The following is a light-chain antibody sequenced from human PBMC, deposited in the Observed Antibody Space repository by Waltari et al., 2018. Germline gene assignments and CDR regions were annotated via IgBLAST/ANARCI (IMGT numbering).Light chain of an antibody. CDR1: QSVSIN. CDR3: QQYDNWPPYT. Sequence: EIVMTQSPATLSVSPGERATLSCRASQSVSINLAWYQQKPGQAPRLLIYGASTRATDIPARFSGTGSGTEFSLTISSLQSEDVAVYYCQQYDNWPPYTFGQGTNLEIK. CDR2: GAS. V-gene: IGKV3-15*01. J-gene: IGKJ2*01.